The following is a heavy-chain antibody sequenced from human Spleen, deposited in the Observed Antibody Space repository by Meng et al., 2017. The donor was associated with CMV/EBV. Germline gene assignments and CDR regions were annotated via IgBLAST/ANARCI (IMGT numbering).Heavy chain of an antibody. Sequence: SETLSLTCTVSGDSVSSYYWSWIRQPPGGGLEWLGYIYYSGSTDYNPSLKSRVTISLDTSKNEISLKLSSVTAADTAVYYCARTVLRFPLGMDVWGQGTTVTVSS. V-gene: IGHV4-59*02. CDR1: GDSVSSYY. CDR2: IYYSGST. D-gene: IGHD3-16*01. CDR3: ARTVLRFPLGMDV. J-gene: IGHJ6*02.